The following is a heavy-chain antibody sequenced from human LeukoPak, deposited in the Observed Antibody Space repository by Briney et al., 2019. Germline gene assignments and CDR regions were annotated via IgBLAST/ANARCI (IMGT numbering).Heavy chain of an antibody. CDR1: GFSFSSYG. V-gene: IGHV3-23*01. Sequence: GGSLRLSCAVSGFSFSSYGMSWVRQAPGKGLEWVAFISGSGGSTKYADSVKGRSAISRDNSKTTLYLQMNSLRAEDTAVCFCAKDHSPFGSGSYSTRYYGMDVWGQGTTVTVS. D-gene: IGHD3-10*01. CDR3: AKDHSPFGSGSYSTRYYGMDV. J-gene: IGHJ6*02. CDR2: ISGSGGST.